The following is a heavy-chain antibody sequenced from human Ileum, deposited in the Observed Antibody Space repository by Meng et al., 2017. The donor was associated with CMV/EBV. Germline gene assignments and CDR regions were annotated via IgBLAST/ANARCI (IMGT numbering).Heavy chain of an antibody. J-gene: IGHJ4*02. CDR3: TKGGPLGSYFDY. D-gene: IGHD1-26*01. Sequence: GESLKISCAASGFTFRRAWMSWVRQAPGKGLEWVGRIRGSDIGGTVNYAAPVEGRFTISRDDSKDTLFLQMASLKTEDTAVYYCTKGGPLGSYFDYWGQGALVTVSS. CDR2: IRGSDIGGTV. V-gene: IGHV3-15*01. CDR1: GFTFRRAW.